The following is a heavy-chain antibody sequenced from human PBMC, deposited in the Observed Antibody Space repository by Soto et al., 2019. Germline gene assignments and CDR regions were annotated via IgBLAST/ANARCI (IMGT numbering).Heavy chain of an antibody. CDR2: ISSRGRA. D-gene: IGHD1-26*01. CDR3: ARRYTGTSSFDY. J-gene: IGHJ4*02. CDR1: GDSITNYY. Sequence: QVQLQESGPGLVKPSETLSLTCSVSGDSITNYYWNWIRQSPGKGLEWIGCISSRGRATYNPSLSGRVTISLDTSKNRFSLNLNSATAADTAVYYCARRYTGTSSFDYWGQGTLVTFSS. V-gene: IGHV4-59*01.